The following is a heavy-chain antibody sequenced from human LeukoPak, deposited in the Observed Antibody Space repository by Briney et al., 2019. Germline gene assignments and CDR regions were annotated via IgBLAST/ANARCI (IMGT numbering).Heavy chain of an antibody. J-gene: IGHJ3*02. CDR3: ARPDEQQLVRDAFDI. CDR2: ISSSSSYI. V-gene: IGHV3-21*01. Sequence: GGSLRLSCAASGFTFSSYSMNWVRQAPGKGLEWVSSISSSSSYIYYADSVKGRFTISRDNAKNSPYLQMNSLRAEDTAVYYCARPDEQQLVRDAFDIWGQGTMVTVSS. CDR1: GFTFSSYS. D-gene: IGHD6-13*01.